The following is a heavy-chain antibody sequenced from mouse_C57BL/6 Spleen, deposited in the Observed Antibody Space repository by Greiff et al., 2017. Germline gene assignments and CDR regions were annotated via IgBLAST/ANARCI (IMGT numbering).Heavy chain of an antibody. J-gene: IGHJ1*03. CDR2: IYPGSGNT. D-gene: IGHD1-1*01. CDR3: AKITTVENWYFDV. CDR1: GYSFTSYY. Sequence: QVQLQQSGPELVKPGASVKISCKASGYSFTSYYIHWVKQRPGQGLAWIGWIYPGSGNTKYNEKFKGKATLTADTSSSTAYMQLSSLTSEDSAVYYCAKITTVENWYFDVWGTGTTVTVSS. V-gene: IGHV1-66*01.